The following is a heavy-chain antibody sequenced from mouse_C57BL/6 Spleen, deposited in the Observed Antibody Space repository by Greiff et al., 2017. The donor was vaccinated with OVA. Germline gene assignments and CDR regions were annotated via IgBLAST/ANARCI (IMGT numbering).Heavy chain of an antibody. V-gene: IGHV1-26*01. J-gene: IGHJ2*01. CDR3: ATDPLYCDY. CDR2: INPNNGGT. CDR1: GYTFTDYY. Sequence: EVQLQQSGPELVKPGASVKISCKASGYTFTDYYMNWVKQSHGKSLEWIGDINPNNGGTSYNQKFKGKATLTVDKSSSTAYMELRSLTSEDSAVYYCATDPLYCDYWGQGTTLTVSS.